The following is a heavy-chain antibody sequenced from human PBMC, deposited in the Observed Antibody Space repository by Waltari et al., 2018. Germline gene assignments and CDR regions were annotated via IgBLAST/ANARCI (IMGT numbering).Heavy chain of an antibody. Sequence: QVQLVQSGAEVKKTGASVKVSCKASGYTFTGYFIHWVRQAPGQGLEWMGWINPNSGGTNYAQRFQGRVTMTSDPSISTAYMELSRLSSDDTAVYYCARSSITGMADYWGQGPLVTVSS. CDR3: ARSSITGMADY. CDR1: GYTFTGYF. V-gene: IGHV1-2*02. D-gene: IGHD1-20*01. CDR2: INPNSGGT. J-gene: IGHJ4*02.